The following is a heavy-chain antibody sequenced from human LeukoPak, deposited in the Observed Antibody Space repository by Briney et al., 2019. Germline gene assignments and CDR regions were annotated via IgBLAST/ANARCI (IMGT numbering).Heavy chain of an antibody. CDR2: IYYSGST. CDR3: ARGYYDILTGYKYFDY. J-gene: IGHJ4*02. D-gene: IGHD3-9*01. Sequence: SETLSLTCTVSGGSISSGGYYWGWIRQHPGKGLEWIGYIYYSGSTYYNPSLKSRVTISVDTSKNQFSLKLSSVTAADTAVYYCARGYYDILTGYKYFDYWGQGTLVTVSS. CDR1: GGSISSGGYY. V-gene: IGHV4-31*03.